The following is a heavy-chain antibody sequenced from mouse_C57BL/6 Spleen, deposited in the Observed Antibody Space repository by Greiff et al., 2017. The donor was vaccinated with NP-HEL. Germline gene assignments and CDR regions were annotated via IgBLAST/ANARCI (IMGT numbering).Heavy chain of an antibody. J-gene: IGHJ4*01. CDR1: GFNIKDYY. D-gene: IGHD1-1*01. V-gene: IGHV14-2*01. CDR3: ARPHYYGSSYNAMDY. CDR2: IDPEDGET. Sequence: EVKLMESGAELVKPGASVKLSCTASGFNIKDYYMHWVKQRTEQGLEWIGRIDPEDGETKYAPKFQGKATITADTSSNTAYLQLSSLTSEDTAVYYCARPHYYGSSYNAMDYWGQGTSVTVSS.